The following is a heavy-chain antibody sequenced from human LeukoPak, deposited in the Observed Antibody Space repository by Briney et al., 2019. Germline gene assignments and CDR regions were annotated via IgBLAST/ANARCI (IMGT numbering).Heavy chain of an antibody. J-gene: IGHJ6*03. CDR2: IYSGGST. CDR3: AKSRNFYYYFMEV. V-gene: IGHV3-23*03. CDR1: GFTFSSYA. Sequence: GGSLRLSCAASGFTFSSYAMSWVRQAPGKGLEWVSVIYSGGSTYYADSVKGRFTISRDNSKNTLYLQMNSLRAEDTALYYCAKSRNFYYYFMEVSGRGTKVTISS.